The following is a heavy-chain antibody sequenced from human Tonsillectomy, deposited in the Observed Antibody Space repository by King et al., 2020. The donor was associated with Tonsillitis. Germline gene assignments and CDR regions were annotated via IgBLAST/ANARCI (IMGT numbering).Heavy chain of an antibody. D-gene: IGHD4-17*01. J-gene: IGHJ4*02. CDR3: ARSGGDYGDYGFFDY. CDR1: GFIFTSHS. Sequence: VQLVESGGGLVQPGGSLRLSCRVSGFIFTSHSLNWVRQAPGKGLEWVSYISSSSGTIYYLDSVRGRFTISRDNAKNSLYLQMISLRDEDTAVYYCARSGGDYGDYGFFDYWGQGALVTVSS. V-gene: IGHV3-48*02. CDR2: ISSSSGTI.